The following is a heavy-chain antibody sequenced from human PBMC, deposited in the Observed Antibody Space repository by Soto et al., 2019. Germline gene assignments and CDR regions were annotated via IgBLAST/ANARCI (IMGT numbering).Heavy chain of an antibody. CDR1: GDSISAYY. CDR3: ARTTKHDAFDI. J-gene: IGHJ3*02. D-gene: IGHD4-17*01. CDR2: IYYSGST. V-gene: IGHV4-59*01. Sequence: PSETLSLTCTVSGDSISAYYWSWIRQPPGKGLEWIGYIYYSGSTNYNPSLKSRVTISVDTSKNQFSLKLSSVTAADTAVYYCARTTKHDAFDIWGQGTMVTVSS.